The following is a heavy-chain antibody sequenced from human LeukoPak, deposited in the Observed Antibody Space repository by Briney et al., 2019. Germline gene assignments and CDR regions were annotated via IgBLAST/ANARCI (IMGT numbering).Heavy chain of an antibody. J-gene: IGHJ4*02. CDR1: GGSVSSVSDY. CDR3: ARGYHVGSSGYYQTLDY. V-gene: IGHV4-39*07. Sequence: SETLSLTCTVSGGSVSSVSDYWGWIRQPPGKGLEWIGNIYYSGSTNYNPSLKSRVTISVDKSKNQFSLKLSSVTAADTAAYYCARGYHVGSSGYYQTLDYWGQGTLVTVSP. D-gene: IGHD3-22*01. CDR2: IYYSGST.